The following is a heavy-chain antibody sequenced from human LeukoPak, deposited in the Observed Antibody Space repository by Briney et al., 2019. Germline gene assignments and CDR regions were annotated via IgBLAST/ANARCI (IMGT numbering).Heavy chain of an antibody. Sequence: GGSLRLSCAVSGFPVRNNYMSWVRQAPGKGLEWVSVLYSAGSAYYGDSVKGRFTISTDDSKNTLYLQMNSLRAEDTAVYYCARVSTTQFYYDKSGYLDFWGQGTLVTVSS. V-gene: IGHV3-53*01. CDR1: GFPVRNNY. CDR2: LYSAGSA. J-gene: IGHJ4*02. D-gene: IGHD3-22*01. CDR3: ARVSTTQFYYDKSGYLDF.